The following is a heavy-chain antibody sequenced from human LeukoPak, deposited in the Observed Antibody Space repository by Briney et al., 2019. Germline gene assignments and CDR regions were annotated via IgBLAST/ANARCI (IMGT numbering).Heavy chain of an antibody. V-gene: IGHV3-23*01. J-gene: IGHJ4*02. CDR2: ISRRDDYT. CDR3: ANDYRSGSFHDF. D-gene: IGHD3-10*01. Sequence: GGSLRLSCAASGFTFSSYAMSWVRQPPGKGLEWVSVISRRDDYTYYADSAKGRFTISRDNSKNTLYLQMNTLRAEGTAVYYCANDYRSGSFHDFWGQGTLVTVSS. CDR1: GFTFSSYA.